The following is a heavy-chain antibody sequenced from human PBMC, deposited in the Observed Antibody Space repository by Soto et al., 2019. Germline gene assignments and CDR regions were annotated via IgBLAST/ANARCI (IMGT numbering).Heavy chain of an antibody. CDR2: IHYSGTT. D-gene: IGHD6-13*01. V-gene: IGHV4-31*03. CDR1: GGSISGGGYY. CDR3: ARAWTATAGWANWFDL. Sequence: QVQLQESDPGLVEPSQTLSLTCTVSGGSISGGGYYWGWIRQHPGQGLEWIGYIHYSGTTYYNPSLMSRLTISVDTSKTQFSLILSSVAAADTAVYYCARAWTATAGWANWFDLWGQGTLVTVSS. J-gene: IGHJ5*02.